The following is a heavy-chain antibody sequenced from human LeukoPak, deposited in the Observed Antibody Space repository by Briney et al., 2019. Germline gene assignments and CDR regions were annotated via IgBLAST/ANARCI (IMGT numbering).Heavy chain of an antibody. CDR3: ARSYGDYYYYGMDV. J-gene: IGHJ6*02. D-gene: IGHD4-17*01. Sequence: GASVKVSCKASGYTFTSYDINWVRQATGQGLEWMGWMNPNSGNTGYAQKFQGRVTMTRNTSISTAYMELSSLRSEDTAVYYCARSYGDYYYYGMDVWGQGTTVTVSS. CDR2: MNPNSGNT. CDR1: GYTFTSYD. V-gene: IGHV1-8*01.